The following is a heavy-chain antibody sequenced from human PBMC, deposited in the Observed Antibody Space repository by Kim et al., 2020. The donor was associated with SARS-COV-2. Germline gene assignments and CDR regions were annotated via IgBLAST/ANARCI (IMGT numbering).Heavy chain of an antibody. D-gene: IGHD6-6*01. CDR2: IYYSGST. V-gene: IGHV4-61*01. J-gene: IGHJ6*02. CDR1: GGSVSSGSYY. Sequence: SETLSLTCTVSGGSVSSGSYYWSWIRQPPGKGLEWIGYIYYSGSTNYNPSLKSRVTISVDTSKNQFSLKLSSVTAADTAVYYCARDCRQSLGSSSSGNRYYYYYGMDVWGQGTTVTVSS. CDR3: ARDCRQSLGSSSSGNRYYYYYGMDV.